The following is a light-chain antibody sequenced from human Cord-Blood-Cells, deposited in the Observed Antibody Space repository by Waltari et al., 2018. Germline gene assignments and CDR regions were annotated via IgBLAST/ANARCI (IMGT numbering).Light chain of an antibody. CDR1: SLRLYY. CDR2: GKN. Sequence: SSELTQDPAVYVAFGQPVWITCQGDSLRLYYASWYQQKPGLAPVLVIYGKNNRPSGIPDRFSGSRSGNTASLTITGAQAEDEADYYCNSRDSSGKRVFGGGTKLTVL. V-gene: IGLV3-19*01. CDR3: NSRDSSGKRV. J-gene: IGLJ2*01.